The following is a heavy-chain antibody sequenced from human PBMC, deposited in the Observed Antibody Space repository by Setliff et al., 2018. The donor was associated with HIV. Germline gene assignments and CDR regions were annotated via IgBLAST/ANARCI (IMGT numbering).Heavy chain of an antibody. CDR1: GGSISSGNW. V-gene: IGHV4-4*02. D-gene: IGHD4-4*01. CDR3: ARDRRAHDYNNYVYYYYGMDV. Sequence: SETLSLTCAVSGGSISSGNWWSWVRQPPGKRLEWIGEIYHSGITNYNPSLKSRVTISVDKSKNQFSLKLSSVTAADTAVYYCARDRRAHDYNNYVYYYYGMDVWGQGTTVTVSS. CDR2: IYHSGIT. J-gene: IGHJ6*02.